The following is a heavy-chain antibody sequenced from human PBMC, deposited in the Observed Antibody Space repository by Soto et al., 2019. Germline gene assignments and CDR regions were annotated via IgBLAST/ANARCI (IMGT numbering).Heavy chain of an antibody. CDR3: ARSYCDILTGDYYYGMDV. V-gene: IGHV5-51*01. J-gene: IGHJ6*02. CDR1: GYSFTSYW. CDR2: IYPGDSDT. Sequence: GESLKISCKGSGYSFTSYWIGWVRQMPGKGLEWMGIIYPGDSDTRYSPSFQGQVTISADKSISTAYLQWSSLKASDTAMYYCARSYCDILTGDYYYGMDVWGQGTTVTVSS. D-gene: IGHD3-9*01.